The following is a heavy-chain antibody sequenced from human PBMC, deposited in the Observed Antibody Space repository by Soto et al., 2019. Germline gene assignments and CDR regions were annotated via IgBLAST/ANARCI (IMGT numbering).Heavy chain of an antibody. CDR3: ARGVLVEGTSSPDMFDY. J-gene: IGHJ4*02. D-gene: IGHD6-6*01. CDR2: IYYSGGT. CDR1: GGSISSYY. V-gene: IGHV4-59*01. Sequence: SETLSLTCTVSGGSISSYYWSWIRQPPGKGLEWIGYIYYSGGTNYNPSLKGRVTILLDAPKNQFSLKLSSVIAADTAVYYCARGVLVEGTSSPDMFDYWGQGTQVTVSS.